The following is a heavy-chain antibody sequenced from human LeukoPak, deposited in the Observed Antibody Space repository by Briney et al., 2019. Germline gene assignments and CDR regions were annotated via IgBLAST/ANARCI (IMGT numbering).Heavy chain of an antibody. V-gene: IGHV3-23*01. CDR2: ISGSGGST. D-gene: IGHD4-23*01. J-gene: IGHJ4*02. CDR3: AKDVELPRGAFDY. Sequence: HAGGSLRLSCAASGFTFSNYAMSWVRQAPGKGLEWVSAISGSGGSTYNADSVKGRFTIFRDNSKNTVYLQMNSLRAEDTAVYYCAKDVELPRGAFDYWGQGTLVTVSS. CDR1: GFTFSNYA.